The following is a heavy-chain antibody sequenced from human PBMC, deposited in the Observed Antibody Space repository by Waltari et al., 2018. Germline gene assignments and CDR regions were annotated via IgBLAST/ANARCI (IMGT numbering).Heavy chain of an antibody. J-gene: IGHJ3*02. CDR1: GYTFTGYY. Sequence: QVQLVQSGAEVKKPGASVKVSCKASGYTFTGYYMHWVRQAPGQGLEWMGRINPNSGGTNYAQKFQGRVTMTRDTSISTAYMELSRLRADDTAVYYCARVFDNDYGYHGGAFDIWGQGTMVTVSS. D-gene: IGHD4-17*01. CDR3: ARVFDNDYGYHGGAFDI. V-gene: IGHV1-2*06. CDR2: INPNSGGT.